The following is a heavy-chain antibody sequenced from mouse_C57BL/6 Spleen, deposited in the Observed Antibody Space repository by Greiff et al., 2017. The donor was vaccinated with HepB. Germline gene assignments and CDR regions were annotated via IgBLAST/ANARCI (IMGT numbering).Heavy chain of an antibody. CDR2: IYPSDSAT. CDR3: ARGEDYGSSYY. J-gene: IGHJ2*01. CDR1: GYTFTSYW. Sequence: VQLQQPGAELVRPGASVKLSCKASGYTFTSYWMDWVKQRPGQGLEWIGNIYPSDSATHYNQKFKDKATLTVDQSSSTAYMQLSSLTSEDSAVYYCARGEDYGSSYYWGQGTTLTVSS. D-gene: IGHD1-1*01. V-gene: IGHV1-61*01.